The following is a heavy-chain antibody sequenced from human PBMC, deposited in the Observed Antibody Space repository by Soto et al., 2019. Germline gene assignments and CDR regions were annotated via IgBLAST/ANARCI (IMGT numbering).Heavy chain of an antibody. V-gene: IGHV1-69*02. Sequence: QVQLVQSGAEVKKPGSSVKFSCKASGGTFSSYTISWVRQAPGQGIEWMGRIIPIRGIANYAQKFQGRDTSTADKSKSTDYMELSSLRSEDTGVYYGAGLGWEGSFDYWGQGTLVTVSS. J-gene: IGHJ4*02. D-gene: IGHD3-10*01. CDR3: AGLGWEGSFDY. CDR2: IIPIRGIA. CDR1: GGTFSSYT.